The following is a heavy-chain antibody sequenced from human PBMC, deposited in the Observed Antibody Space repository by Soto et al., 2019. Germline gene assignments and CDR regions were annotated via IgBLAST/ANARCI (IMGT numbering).Heavy chain of an antibody. CDR2: IFYSGST. J-gene: IGHJ4*02. CDR1: GGSISSSSYY. D-gene: IGHD3-3*01. V-gene: IGHV4-39*07. Sequence: ETLSLTCTVSGGSISSSSYYWGWIRQPPGKGLEWIGSIFYSGSTYYNPSLKSRVTISVDTSKNQFSLRLSSVTAADTAVYYCARGPYDFWSGYYTSGYFASWGQGTLVIV. CDR3: ARGPYDFWSGYYTSGYFAS.